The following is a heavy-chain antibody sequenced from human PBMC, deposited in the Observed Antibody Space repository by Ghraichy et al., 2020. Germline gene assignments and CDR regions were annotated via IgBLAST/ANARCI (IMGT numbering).Heavy chain of an antibody. CDR2: ISASGGGT. V-gene: IGHV3-23*01. J-gene: IGHJ4*02. CDR3: AGGAEFEFDD. D-gene: IGHD2-21*01. CDR1: GFAFNTYT. Sequence: GESLNISCAASGFAFNTYTMTWVRQAPGKGLEWVSSISASGGGTYYADSVKGRSTISRDNSKNTQYLQMNSLRVEDTAVYYCAGGAEFEFDDWGQGTLVTVSS.